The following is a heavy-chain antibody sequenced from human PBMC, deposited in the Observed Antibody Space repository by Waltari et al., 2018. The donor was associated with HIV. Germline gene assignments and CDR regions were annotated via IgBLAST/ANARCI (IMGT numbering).Heavy chain of an antibody. J-gene: IGHJ3*02. CDR1: GFTFSSYW. Sequence: EVQLVESGGGLVQPGGSLRHSCAASGFTFSSYWMHWVRQAPGKGLVWVLRTNSDGNSTNYADSVKGRFTISRDNAKNTLYLQMSSLRAEDTAVYYCARAADCSSSSCPRAFDIWGQGTMVTVSS. D-gene: IGHD2-2*01. V-gene: IGHV3-74*01. CDR3: ARAADCSSSSCPRAFDI. CDR2: TNSDGNST.